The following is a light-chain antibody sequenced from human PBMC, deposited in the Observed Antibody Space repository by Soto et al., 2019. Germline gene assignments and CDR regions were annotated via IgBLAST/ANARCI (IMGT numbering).Light chain of an antibody. J-gene: IGKJ1*01. CDR1: QSFGRN. CDR2: GAS. V-gene: IGKV3-15*01. CDR3: QHYYNWPRT. Sequence: EIVMTQSPATLSVSPGERGTLGCWASQSFGRNLAWYQQKPGQSPRLLVYGASTRATGITARFSGSGSGTDFTLSISRVQSQDSAIYYCQHYYNWPRTFGQGTKVDIK.